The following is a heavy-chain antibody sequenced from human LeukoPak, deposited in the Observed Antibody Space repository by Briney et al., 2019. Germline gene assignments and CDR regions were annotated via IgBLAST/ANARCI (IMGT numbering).Heavy chain of an antibody. CDR2: IYGNGGTT. Sequence: GESLRLSCVGSGFTFRSHAMSWVRQAPEKGLEFVSGIYGNGGTTYYADSVKGRFSISRDNSKNTLYLQMDSLRGEDTAVYYCAKDFRIGYSAHFDYWGQGALVTVSS. CDR1: GFTFRSHA. D-gene: IGHD2-21*01. CDR3: AKDFRIGYSAHFDY. V-gene: IGHV3-23*01. J-gene: IGHJ4*02.